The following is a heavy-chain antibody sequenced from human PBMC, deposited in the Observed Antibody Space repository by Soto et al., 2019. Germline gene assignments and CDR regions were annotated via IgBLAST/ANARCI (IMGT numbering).Heavy chain of an antibody. CDR1: GGTFSCYY. CDR2: INHSGST. CDR3: ARYRSEYSSSSDFDY. J-gene: IGHJ4*02. Sequence: PSETMSLTCAVYGGTFSCYYWSWIRQPPGKGLEWIGEINHSGSTNYNPSLKSRVTISVDTSKNQFSLKLSSVTAADTAVYYCARYRSEYSSSSDFDYWGQGTLVTVSS. V-gene: IGHV4-34*01. D-gene: IGHD6-6*01.